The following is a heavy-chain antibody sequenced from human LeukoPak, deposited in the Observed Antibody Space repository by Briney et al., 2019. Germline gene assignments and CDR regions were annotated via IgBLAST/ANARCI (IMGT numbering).Heavy chain of an antibody. J-gene: IGHJ4*02. CDR1: EFTVSSHW. CDR3: ARSSGWIIDY. V-gene: IGHV3-7*01. Sequence: PGGSLRLSCADSEFTVSSHWMNWVRQALGRGSVWVANIKQDGSNENYVDSVKGRFTISRDTAKNLLYLQMNSLRAEDTAVYYCARSSGWIIDYWGQGILVTVSS. D-gene: IGHD5-12*01. CDR2: IKQDGSNE.